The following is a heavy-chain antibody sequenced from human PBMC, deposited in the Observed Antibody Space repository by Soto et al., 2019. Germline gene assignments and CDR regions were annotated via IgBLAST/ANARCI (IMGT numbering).Heavy chain of an antibody. D-gene: IGHD1-1*01. J-gene: IGHJ3*02. CDR1: GGHFSSYW. CDR2: INSDGSST. V-gene: IGHV3-74*01. CDR3: ARYNVGPGTTRDAFDI. Sequence: GGSLRLSCAASGGHFSSYWMHWVRQAPGKGLVWVSRINSDGSSTSYADSVKGRFTISRDNAKNTLYLQMNSLRAEDTAVYYCARYNVGPGTTRDAFDIWGQGTMVTVSS.